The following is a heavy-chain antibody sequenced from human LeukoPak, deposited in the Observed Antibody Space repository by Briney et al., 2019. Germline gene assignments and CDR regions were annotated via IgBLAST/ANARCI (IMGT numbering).Heavy chain of an antibody. CDR2: ITSSSSYM. V-gene: IGHV3-21*01. CDR3: ARKREEGDTAMVTSLFDY. Sequence: GGSLRLSCAASGFTFSSYSMNWVRQAPGKGLEWVSSITSSSSYMYYADSVKGRFTISRDNAKNSLYLQLNCLRAEDTAVYYCARKREEGDTAMVTSLFDYWGQGTLVTVSS. D-gene: IGHD5-18*01. CDR1: GFTFSSYS. J-gene: IGHJ4*02.